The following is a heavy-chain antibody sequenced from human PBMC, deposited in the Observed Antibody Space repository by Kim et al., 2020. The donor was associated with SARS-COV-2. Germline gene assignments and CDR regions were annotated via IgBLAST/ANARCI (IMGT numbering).Heavy chain of an antibody. V-gene: IGHV3-30*04. CDR3: ARDLHSNNIVATISYYYYGMDV. D-gene: IGHD5-12*01. J-gene: IGHJ6*02. Sequence: GGSLRLSCAASGFTFSSYAMHWVRQAPGKGLEWVAVISYDGSNKYYADSVKGRFTISRDNSKNTLYLQMNSLRAEDTAVYYCARDLHSNNIVATISYYYYGMDVWGQGTTVTVSS. CDR1: GFTFSSYA. CDR2: ISYDGSNK.